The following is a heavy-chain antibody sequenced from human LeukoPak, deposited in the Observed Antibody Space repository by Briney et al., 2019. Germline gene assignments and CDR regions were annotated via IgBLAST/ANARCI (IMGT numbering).Heavy chain of an antibody. J-gene: IGHJ4*02. Sequence: GGSLRLSCAASGFTLSSYSMNWVRQAPGKGLEWVSSISSSSSYIYYADSVKGRFTISRDNAKNSLYLQMNSLRAEDTAVYYCAREEVTAIPAYWGQGTLVTVSS. D-gene: IGHD2-21*02. CDR1: GFTLSSYS. V-gene: IGHV3-21*01. CDR2: ISSSSSYI. CDR3: AREEVTAIPAY.